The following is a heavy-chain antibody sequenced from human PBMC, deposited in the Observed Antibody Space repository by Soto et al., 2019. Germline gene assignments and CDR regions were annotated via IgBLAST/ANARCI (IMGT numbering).Heavy chain of an antibody. Sequence: GGSLRLSCAASGFTFSSYSMNWVRQAPGKGLEWVSSISSSSSYKYYADSVKGRFTISRDNSKNTLYLQMNSLRAEDTAVYYCAREGTSCSGGSCYGNYYMDVWGKGTTVTVSS. CDR1: GFTFSSYS. V-gene: IGHV3-21*01. CDR2: ISSSSSYK. CDR3: AREGTSCSGGSCYGNYYMDV. J-gene: IGHJ6*03. D-gene: IGHD2-15*01.